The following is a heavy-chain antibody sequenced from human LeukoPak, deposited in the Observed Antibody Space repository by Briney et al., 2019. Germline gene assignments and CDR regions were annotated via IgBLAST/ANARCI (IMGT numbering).Heavy chain of an antibody. CDR2: IGGSGDNT. J-gene: IGHJ6*02. CDR3: AKLRSSSFWYYGMDV. CDR1: GFSFSSYA. D-gene: IGHD6-6*01. Sequence: GGSLRLSCAASGFSFSSYAMSWVRQAPGKGLEWVSAIGGSGDNTNYADSVKGRFTISRDNSKNTLYLQVNSLRADDSAVYYCAKLRSSSFWYYGMDVWGQGTTVTVSS. V-gene: IGHV3-23*01.